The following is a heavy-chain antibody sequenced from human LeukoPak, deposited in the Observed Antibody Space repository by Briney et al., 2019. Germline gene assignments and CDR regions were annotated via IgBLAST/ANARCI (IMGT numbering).Heavy chain of an antibody. Sequence: GGSLRLSCAASGFTFSSYAMSWVRQAPGKGLEWVANIKQDGSEKYYVDSVKGRFTISRDNAKNSLYLQMNSLRAEDTAVYYCAREWLPFDYWGQGTLVTVSS. D-gene: IGHD3-22*01. V-gene: IGHV3-7*03. J-gene: IGHJ4*02. CDR2: IKQDGSEK. CDR1: GFTFSSYA. CDR3: AREWLPFDY.